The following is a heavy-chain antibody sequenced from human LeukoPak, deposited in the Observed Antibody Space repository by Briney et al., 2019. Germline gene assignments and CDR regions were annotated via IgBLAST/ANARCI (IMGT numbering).Heavy chain of an antibody. CDR1: GGSITTHY. Sequence: PSETLSLTCAVSGGSITTHYWSWIRQPPGKGLEWIGYIYYSGSTNYNPSLKSRVTISVDTSKNQFSLKLSSVTAADTAVYYCARALARYDFDYWGQGTLVTVSS. CDR3: ARALARYDFDY. D-gene: IGHD3-3*01. CDR2: IYYSGST. J-gene: IGHJ4*02. V-gene: IGHV4-59*11.